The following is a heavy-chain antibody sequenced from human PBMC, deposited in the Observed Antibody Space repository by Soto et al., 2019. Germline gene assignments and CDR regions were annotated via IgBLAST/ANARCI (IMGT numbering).Heavy chain of an antibody. CDR3: ARPLPRYYYYMDG. CDR1: GGSISSSSYY. CDR2: IYYSGST. Sequence: PSETLSLTCTVSGGSISSSSYYWGWIRQPPGKGLEWIGSIYYSGSTYYNPSLKSRVTISVDTSKNQFSLKLSSVTAADTAVYYCARPLPRYYYYMDGWGKGTTVTV. V-gene: IGHV4-39*01. J-gene: IGHJ6*03.